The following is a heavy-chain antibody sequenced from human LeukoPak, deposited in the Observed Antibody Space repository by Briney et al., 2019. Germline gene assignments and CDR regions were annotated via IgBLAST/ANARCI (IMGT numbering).Heavy chain of an antibody. CDR1: GFTFSTYW. V-gene: IGHV3-48*01. D-gene: IGHD1-1*01. J-gene: IGHJ4*02. Sequence: PGGSLRLSCAASGFTFSTYWMSWVRQVPGKGLEWISYIGIDSGNTKYADSVRGRFTISADKAKNSLYLQMNGLRVEDTAVYYCARDHNYAFDNWGQGTLVSVAS. CDR2: IGIDSGNT. CDR3: ARDHNYAFDN.